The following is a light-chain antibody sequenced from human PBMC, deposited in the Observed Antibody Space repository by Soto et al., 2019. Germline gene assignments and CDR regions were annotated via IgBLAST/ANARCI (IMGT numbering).Light chain of an antibody. V-gene: IGLV1-44*01. CDR1: SSNIGSNT. CDR2: SNN. CDR3: AAWDDSLNGYG. J-gene: IGLJ1*01. Sequence: QSALTQPPSASGTPGQRVTISCSGSSSNIGSNTVNWYQQLPGTAPKLLIYSNNQRPSGVPDRFSGSKSGTSASLAISGLQSEDEADYYCAAWDDSLNGYGFGDGSKV.